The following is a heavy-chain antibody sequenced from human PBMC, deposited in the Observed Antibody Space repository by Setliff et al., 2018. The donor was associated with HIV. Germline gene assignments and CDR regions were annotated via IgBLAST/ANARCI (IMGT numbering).Heavy chain of an antibody. Sequence: GGSLRLSCAASGFAFSSQAMSWVRQAPGKGLDWVSVISESGYSAGSVKGRFTISRDNSKNMLYLQMNNLTTEDTAVYYCVNRAWLESWGQGTLVTVSS. J-gene: IGHJ4*02. CDR3: VNRAWLES. V-gene: IGHV3-23*01. CDR2: ISESG. CDR1: GFAFSSQA.